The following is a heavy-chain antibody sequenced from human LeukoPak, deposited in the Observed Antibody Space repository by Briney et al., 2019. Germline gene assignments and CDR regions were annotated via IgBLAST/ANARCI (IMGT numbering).Heavy chain of an antibody. CDR2: VSAYNGNT. D-gene: IGHD3-10*01. CDR1: GYTFTSYG. J-gene: IGHJ4*02. Sequence: VASVKVSCKASGYTFTSYGISWVRQAPGQGLEWMGWVSAYNGNTNYAQELQGRVTMTTDTSTSTAYMELRSLRSDDTAVYYCARGRYGSGSYYRPGDYWGQGTLVTVSS. CDR3: ARGRYGSGSYYRPGDY. V-gene: IGHV1-18*01.